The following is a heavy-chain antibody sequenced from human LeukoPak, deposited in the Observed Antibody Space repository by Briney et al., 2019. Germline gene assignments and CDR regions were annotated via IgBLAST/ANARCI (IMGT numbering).Heavy chain of an antibody. D-gene: IGHD3-22*01. CDR3: ARDAYDSSGYSDF. CDR2: ITSNGDST. Sequence: PGGSLRLSCAASGFTFSSYAMHWVRRPPGKGLEYVSVITSNGDSTYYANSVKGRFSISRDNSKNTLYLQMGSLRPEGTAVYYCARDAYDSSGYSDFWGQGTLVTVSS. J-gene: IGHJ4*02. V-gene: IGHV3-64*01. CDR1: GFTFSSYA.